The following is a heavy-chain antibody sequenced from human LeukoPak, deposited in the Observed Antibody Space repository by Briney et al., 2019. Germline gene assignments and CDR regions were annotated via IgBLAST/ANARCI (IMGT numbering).Heavy chain of an antibody. Sequence: SETLSLTCTVSGYSISSGYYWGWIRQPPGKGLEWIGSIYHSGSTYYNPSLKSRVTISVDTSKNQFSLKLSSVTAADTAVYYCAVGDFDSGWYNGFDYWGQGTLVTVSS. CDR3: AVGDFDSGWYNGFDY. CDR1: GYSISSGYY. V-gene: IGHV4-38-2*02. J-gene: IGHJ4*02. D-gene: IGHD6-19*01. CDR2: IYHSGST.